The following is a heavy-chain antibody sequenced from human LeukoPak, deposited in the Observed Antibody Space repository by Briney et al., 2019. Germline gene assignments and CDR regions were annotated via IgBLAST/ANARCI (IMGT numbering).Heavy chain of an antibody. CDR2: INHSGST. CDR3: ARAQRGYSYTFDY. Sequence: PSETLSLTCAVYGGSFSGYYWSWIRQPPGKGLEWIGEINHSGSTNYNPSLKSRVTISVDTSKNQFSLKLSSVTAADTAVYYCARAQRGYSYTFDYWGQGTLVTVSS. CDR1: GGSFSGYY. J-gene: IGHJ4*02. D-gene: IGHD5-18*01. V-gene: IGHV4-34*01.